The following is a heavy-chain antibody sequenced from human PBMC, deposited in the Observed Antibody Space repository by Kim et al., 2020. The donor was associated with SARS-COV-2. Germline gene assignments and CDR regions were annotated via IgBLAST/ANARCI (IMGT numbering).Heavy chain of an antibody. D-gene: IGHD1-7*01. J-gene: IGHJ3*02. Sequence: SVKGRFTPSRDNSKNTLHLQMNNLRADDTAIYYCTKGIGPNYPGSRTFDMWGQGTMVTVSS. V-gene: IGHV3-23*01. CDR3: TKGIGPNYPGSRTFDM.